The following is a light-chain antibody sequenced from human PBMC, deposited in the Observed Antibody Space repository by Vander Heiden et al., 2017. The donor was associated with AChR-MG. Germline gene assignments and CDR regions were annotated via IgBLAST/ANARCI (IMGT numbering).Light chain of an antibody. J-gene: IGKJ1*01. CDR2: PAG. CDR3: QQYYSNPVT. Sequence: APLSASVGDRVIITCRASQRIGKKLNWYQQRPGKAPRLLSYPAGGLQRGGPSRFSGRGSGTEFTLTISSLQPEDFATYYCQQYYSNPVTFGQGTQVEIK. CDR1: QRIGKK. V-gene: IGKV1-39*01.